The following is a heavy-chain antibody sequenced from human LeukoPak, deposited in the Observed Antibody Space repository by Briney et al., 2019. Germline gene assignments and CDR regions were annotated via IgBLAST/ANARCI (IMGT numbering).Heavy chain of an antibody. D-gene: IGHD2-21*02. V-gene: IGHV1-18*01. CDR1: GYTLTELS. CDR3: ARDKVVGDSFDY. J-gene: IGHJ4*02. CDR2: ISAYNGNT. Sequence: ASVRVSCKVSGYTLTELSMHWVRQAPGQGLEWMGWISAYNGNTNYAQKLQGRVTMTTDTSTSTAYMELRSLRSDDTAVYYCARDKVVGDSFDYWGQGTLVTVSS.